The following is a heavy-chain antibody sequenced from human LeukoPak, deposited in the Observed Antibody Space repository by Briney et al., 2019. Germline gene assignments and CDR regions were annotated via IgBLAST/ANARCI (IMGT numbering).Heavy chain of an antibody. J-gene: IGHJ5*02. Sequence: SETLSLTCTVSGGSISSYYWSWIRQPPGKGLEWIGYIYYSGSTNYNPSLRSRVTISVDTSKNQFSLKLSSVTAADTAVYYCARDLKTPSIVGATGAYNWFDPWGQGTLVTVSS. CDR2: IYYSGST. CDR3: ARDLKTPSIVGATGAYNWFDP. CDR1: GGSISSYY. D-gene: IGHD1-26*01. V-gene: IGHV4-59*01.